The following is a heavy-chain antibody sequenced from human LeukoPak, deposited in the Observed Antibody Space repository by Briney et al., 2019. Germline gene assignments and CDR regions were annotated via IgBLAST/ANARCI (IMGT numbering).Heavy chain of an antibody. Sequence: PSETLSLTCTVSGGSISSYYWSWIRQPAGKGLEWIGRIYTSGSTNYSPSLKSRVTMSVDTSKNQFSLKLSSVTAADTAVYYCARDRFYYHHSGYYGFDYWGQGTLVTVSS. D-gene: IGHD3-22*01. CDR1: GGSISSYY. CDR2: IYTSGST. CDR3: ARDRFYYHHSGYYGFDY. J-gene: IGHJ4*02. V-gene: IGHV4-4*07.